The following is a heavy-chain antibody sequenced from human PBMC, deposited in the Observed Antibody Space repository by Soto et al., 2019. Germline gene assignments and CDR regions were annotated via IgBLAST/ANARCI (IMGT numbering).Heavy chain of an antibody. V-gene: IGHV3-15*01. J-gene: IGHJ6*03. CDR1: GFTFSNAW. CDR2: IKSKTDGGTT. D-gene: IGHD3-9*01. CDR3: TTDYLDYYYYYYMDV. Sequence: GGSLRLSCAASGFTFSNAWMSWVRQAPGKGLEWVGRIKSKTDGGTTDYAAPVKGRFTISRDDSKNTLYLQMNSLKTEDTAVYYCTTDYLDYYYYYYMDVWGKGTTVTVSS.